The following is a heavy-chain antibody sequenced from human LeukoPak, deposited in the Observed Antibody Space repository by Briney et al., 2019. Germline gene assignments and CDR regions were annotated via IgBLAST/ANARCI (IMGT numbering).Heavy chain of an antibody. J-gene: IGHJ4*02. CDR3: ARGSHYDFWSGYYNY. V-gene: IGHV4-38-2*01. Sequence: SETLSLTCAVSGYSISSGYFWGWIRQPPGKGLEWIGNVYHSGTTYYNASLKSRVTISVDTSKNQFSLKLSSVTAADTAVYYCARGSHYDFWSGYYNYWGQGTLVTVSS. CDR2: VYHSGTT. D-gene: IGHD3-3*01. CDR1: GYSISSGYF.